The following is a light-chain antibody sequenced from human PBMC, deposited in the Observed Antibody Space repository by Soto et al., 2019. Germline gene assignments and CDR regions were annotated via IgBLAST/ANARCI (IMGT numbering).Light chain of an antibody. Sequence: IVMTQSPATLSVSPGERATLSCRASESVSSKLAWYQHKPGQAPRLLIYGASTRATGIPARFSGSGSGTEFTLTISTLQSEDFAIYYCQQYDNWPLSFGRGTKVEIK. CDR1: ESVSSK. CDR3: QQYDNWPLS. J-gene: IGKJ4*01. V-gene: IGKV3-15*01. CDR2: GAS.